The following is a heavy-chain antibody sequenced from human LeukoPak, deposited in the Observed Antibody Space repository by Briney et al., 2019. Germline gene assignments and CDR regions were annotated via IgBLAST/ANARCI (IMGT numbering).Heavy chain of an antibody. CDR1: GGTFSSYA. Sequence: RASVKVSCKASGGTFSSYAISWVRQAPGQGLEWMGRIIPILGIANYAQKFQGRVTITADKSTSTAYMELSSLRSEDTAVYYCARDPTIAAAGIEHHGYWGQGTLVTVSS. D-gene: IGHD6-13*01. V-gene: IGHV1-69*04. CDR2: IIPILGIA. CDR3: ARDPTIAAAGIEHHGY. J-gene: IGHJ4*02.